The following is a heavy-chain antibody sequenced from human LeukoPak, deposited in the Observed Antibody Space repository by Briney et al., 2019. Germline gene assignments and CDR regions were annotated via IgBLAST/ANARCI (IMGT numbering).Heavy chain of an antibody. CDR2: ISDSGDNI. CDR3: AIHLAPEKAYDFADLYGMDV. CDR1: GFIFSSYA. V-gene: IGHV3-23*01. Sequence: GGSLRLSCAASGFIFSSYAMNWVRQTPGRGLEWVSAISDSGDNIYYVDSVKGRFTISRDNSKNTLYLQMNSLRVGDAAVYYCAIHLAPEKAYDFADLYGMDVWGQGTTVTVSS. J-gene: IGHJ6*02. D-gene: IGHD3-3*01.